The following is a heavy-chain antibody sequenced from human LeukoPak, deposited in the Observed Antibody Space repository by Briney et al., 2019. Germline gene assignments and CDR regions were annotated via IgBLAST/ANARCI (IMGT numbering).Heavy chain of an antibody. V-gene: IGHV7-4-1*02. D-gene: IGHD2-2*01. J-gene: IGHJ6*03. CDR3: ARGSTSGYYYYMDV. Sequence: ASVKVSCKASGYTFTSYAMNWVRRAPGQGLEWMGWINTNTGNPTYAQGFTGRFVFSLDTSISTAYLQISSLKAEDTAVYYCARGSTSGYYYYMDVWGKGTTVTVSS. CDR2: INTNTGNP. CDR1: GYTFTSYA.